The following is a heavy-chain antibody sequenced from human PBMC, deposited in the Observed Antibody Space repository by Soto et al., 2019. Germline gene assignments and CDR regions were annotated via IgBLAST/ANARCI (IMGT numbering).Heavy chain of an antibody. Sequence: PSETLSLTCSVSGDSISTVDYFWAWIRQPPGQALEYIGYIYKSATTYYNPSFESRVATSLDTSKSQFSLNVTSVTAADTAVYFCARGRYCLTGRCFPNWFDSWGQGTPVTVSS. D-gene: IGHD2-15*01. CDR1: GDSISTVDYF. CDR3: ARGRYCLTGRCFPNWFDS. V-gene: IGHV4-30-4*01. J-gene: IGHJ5*01. CDR2: IYKSATT.